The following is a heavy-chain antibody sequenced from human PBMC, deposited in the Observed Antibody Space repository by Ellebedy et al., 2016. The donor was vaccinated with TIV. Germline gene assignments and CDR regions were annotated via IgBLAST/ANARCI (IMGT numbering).Heavy chain of an antibody. CDR3: ATDGSYGDYLSPTHAFVI. CDR1: GFTFSSYW. V-gene: IGHV3-7*01. D-gene: IGHD4-17*01. CDR2: INQDGSEK. J-gene: IGHJ3*02. Sequence: GESLKISCAASGFTFSSYWMTWVRQAPGKGLEGVANINQDGSEKFYVDSMNGRFTISRDNAKNSLYLLLNSLRAEDTAMYYCATDGSYGDYLSPTHAFVIWGQGTMVTVSS.